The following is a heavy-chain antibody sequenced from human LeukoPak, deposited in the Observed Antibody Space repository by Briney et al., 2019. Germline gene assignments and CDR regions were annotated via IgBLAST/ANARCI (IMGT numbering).Heavy chain of an antibody. CDR1: GFTFSSYG. CDR2: IWSDGINQ. CDR3: AKDYPPEGPNYVVVPGAVYYYIDV. Sequence: PGRSLRLSCAASGFTFSSYGLRWVRQDPGKGLGWEAVIWSDGINQNYAHSVKGRFTISRDNSKSTVGLQMDSLKGQDTAVFYFAKDYPPEGPNYVVVPGAVYYYIDVWGKGTTVTVSS. J-gene: IGHJ6*03. D-gene: IGHD2-2*01. V-gene: IGHV3-33*06.